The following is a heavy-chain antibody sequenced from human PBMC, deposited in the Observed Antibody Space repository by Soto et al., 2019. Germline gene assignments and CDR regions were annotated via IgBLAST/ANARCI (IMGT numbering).Heavy chain of an antibody. CDR2: INHSGST. CDR1: GCSIISSSYY. CDR3: ARDKITGLFDY. V-gene: IGHV4-39*07. Sequence: SETLSLTCTVSGCSIISSSYYWGWIRQPPGTGLEWIGEINHSGSTNYNPSLKSRVTISVDTSKNQFSLKLTSVTAADTAVYYCARDKITGLFDYWGQGTLVTVSS. J-gene: IGHJ4*02. D-gene: IGHD2-8*02.